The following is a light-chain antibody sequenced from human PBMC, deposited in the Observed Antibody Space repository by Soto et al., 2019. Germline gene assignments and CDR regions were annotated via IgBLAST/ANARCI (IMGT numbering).Light chain of an antibody. CDR1: QSVDNY. V-gene: IGKV3-20*01. CDR2: GAS. Sequence: EIVMTQCPATLSLSPGERATLSCRASQSVDNYLAWYQQKPGQAPRLLIYGASSRATGIPDRFSGSGSGTDFTLTISRLEPEDFAVYYCQQYGSSPTFGQGTKVDI. CDR3: QQYGSSPT. J-gene: IGKJ1*01.